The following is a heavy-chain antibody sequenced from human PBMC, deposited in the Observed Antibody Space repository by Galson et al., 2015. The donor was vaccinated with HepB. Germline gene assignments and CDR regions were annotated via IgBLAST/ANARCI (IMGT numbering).Heavy chain of an antibody. CDR3: AHSHFMEWFQGDKKDWFDP. CDR2: IYWNDDK. V-gene: IGHV2-5*01. CDR1: GFSLNNRGVG. J-gene: IGHJ5*02. Sequence: PALVKPTQTFTLTCSFSGFSLNNRGVGVGWIRQPPGKALEWLALIYWNDDKRYSPSLKGRLTITRDTSKNQVVLTLTNVDPVDSGTYYCAHSHFMEWFQGDKKDWFDPWGQGILVTVSS. D-gene: IGHD3-3*01.